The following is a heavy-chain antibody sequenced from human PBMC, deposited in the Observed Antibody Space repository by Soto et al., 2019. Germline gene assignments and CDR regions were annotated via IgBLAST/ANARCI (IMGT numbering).Heavy chain of an antibody. CDR3: AGIYSGSPGGTLRY. CDR2: IYYSGST. V-gene: IGHV4-31*03. Sequence: SETLSLTCTVSGVYFSSGSYCWSWIRQHPGKGLEWIGYIYYSGSTYYNPSLKSRVTISVDTSKNQFSLKLSSVTAADTAVYYCAGIYSGSPGGTLRYWGQGTLVTVSS. J-gene: IGHJ4*02. CDR1: GVYFSSGSYC. D-gene: IGHD1-26*01.